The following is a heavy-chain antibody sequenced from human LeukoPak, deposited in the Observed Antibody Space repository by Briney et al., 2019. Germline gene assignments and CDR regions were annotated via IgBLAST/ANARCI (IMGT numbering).Heavy chain of an antibody. V-gene: IGHV3-23*01. CDR3: AKAPVTSCRGAFCYPFDY. Sequence: GGSLRLSCAASGFTFTSYAMSWVRQAPGKGLQWVSVINGGGTSTDYAGSVKGRFTISRDTSRSTLYLQMNSLRAEDAAVYYCAKAPVTSCRGAFCYPFDYWGQGTLVTVSS. CDR2: INGGGTST. J-gene: IGHJ4*02. CDR1: GFTFTSYA. D-gene: IGHD2-15*01.